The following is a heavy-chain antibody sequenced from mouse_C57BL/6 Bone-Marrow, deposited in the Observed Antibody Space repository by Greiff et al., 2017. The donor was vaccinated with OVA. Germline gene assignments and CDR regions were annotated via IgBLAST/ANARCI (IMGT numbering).Heavy chain of an antibody. CDR1: GYTFTSYW. V-gene: IGHV1-64*01. J-gene: IGHJ2*01. CDR2: IHPNSGST. Sequence: VQLQQPGAELVKPGASVKLSCKASGYTFTSYWMHWVKQRPGQGLEWIGMIHPNSGSTNYNEKFKSKATLTVDKSSSTAYMQLSSLTSEDSAVYHCARSNYGSRRGYFDYWGQGTTLTVSS. D-gene: IGHD1-1*01. CDR3: ARSNYGSRRGYFDY.